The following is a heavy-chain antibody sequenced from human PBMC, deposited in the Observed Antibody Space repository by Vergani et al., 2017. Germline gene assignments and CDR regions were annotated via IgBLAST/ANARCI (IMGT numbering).Heavy chain of an antibody. CDR3: ANDFEFIAAAGTSGFD. D-gene: IGHD6-13*01. V-gene: IGHV3-23*01. CDR2: ISGSGGST. J-gene: IGHJ4*02. Sequence: EVQLLESGGGLVQPGGSLRLSCAASGFTFSSYAMSWVRQAPGKGLEWVSAISGSGGSTYYADSVKGRFTISRDNSKNTLYLQMNSLRAEDTAVYYCANDFEFIAAAGTSGFDWGQGTLVTVSS. CDR1: GFTFSSYA.